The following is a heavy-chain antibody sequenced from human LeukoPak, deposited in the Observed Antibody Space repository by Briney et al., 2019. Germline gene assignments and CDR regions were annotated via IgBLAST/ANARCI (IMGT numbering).Heavy chain of an antibody. Sequence: SQTLSLTCTVSGGSISSGGYYWSWIRQHPGKGLEWIGYIYYSGSTYYNPSLKSRVTISVDTSKNQFSLKLSSVTAADTAVYYCARHSRVVGLYYYGSGSYSDTYYFDYWGQGTLVTVSS. CDR3: ARHSRVVGLYYYGSGSYSDTYYFDY. CDR2: IYYSGST. D-gene: IGHD3-10*01. J-gene: IGHJ4*02. CDR1: GGSISSGGYY. V-gene: IGHV4-31*03.